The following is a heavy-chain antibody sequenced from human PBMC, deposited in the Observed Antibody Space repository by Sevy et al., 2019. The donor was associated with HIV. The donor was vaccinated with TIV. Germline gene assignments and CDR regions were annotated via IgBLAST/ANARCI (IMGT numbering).Heavy chain of an antibody. V-gene: IGHV1-69*13. CDR3: ARGGSSGWYYFDS. D-gene: IGHD6-19*01. J-gene: IGHJ4*02. CDR2: IISFFDMT. Sequence: ASVKVSCKASGGTISRDGISWVRQAPGQGLEWMGGIISFFDMTNYAQKFQGRVTISADESTGTVYMELSSLRFEDTAVYYCARGGSSGWYYFDSWGQGTLVTVSS. CDR1: GGTISRDG.